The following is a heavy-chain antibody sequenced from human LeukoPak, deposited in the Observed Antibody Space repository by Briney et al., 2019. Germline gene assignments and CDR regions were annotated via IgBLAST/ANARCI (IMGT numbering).Heavy chain of an antibody. CDR3: AKDLGGSHLYYFDH. J-gene: IGHJ4*02. CDR2: ISGSGSST. Sequence: PGGSLRLSCAASGFTFNSYAMNWVRQAPGKGLEWVSGISGSGSSTYHADSVRGRFTVSRDNSKNTLYLQMNSLRAADTAVYYCAKDLGGSHLYYFDHWGQGTLVTVSS. CDR1: GFTFNSYA. V-gene: IGHV3-23*01. D-gene: IGHD1-26*01.